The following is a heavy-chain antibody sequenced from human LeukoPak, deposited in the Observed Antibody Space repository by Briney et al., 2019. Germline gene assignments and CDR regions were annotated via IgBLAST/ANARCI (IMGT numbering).Heavy chain of an antibody. CDR3: TSTVGFDY. J-gene: IGHJ4*02. D-gene: IGHD4-17*01. CDR1: GFTFSGSP. V-gene: IGHV3-73*01. Sequence: GGSLRLSCAASGFTFSGSPMHWVRQASGKGLEWVGRIRSKANRYATAYAASVKGRFTISRDDSKNTAYLQMTSLKTEDTAVYYCTSTVGFDYWGQGTLVTVSS. CDR2: IRSKANRYAT.